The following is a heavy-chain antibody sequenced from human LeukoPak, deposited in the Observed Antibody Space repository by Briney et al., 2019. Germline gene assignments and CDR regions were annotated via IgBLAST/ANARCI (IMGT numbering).Heavy chain of an antibody. J-gene: IGHJ4*02. Sequence: PGGSLRLSCEASGFTFSSYAMSWVRQAPGKGLEWVSAISGSGGSTYYAGSVKGRFTISRDNSKNTLYLQMNSLRAEDTAVYYCAKDLERAPYYYDSSGYSSFDYWGQGTLVTVSS. D-gene: IGHD3-22*01. V-gene: IGHV3-23*01. CDR1: GFTFSSYA. CDR3: AKDLERAPYYYDSSGYSSFDY. CDR2: ISGSGGST.